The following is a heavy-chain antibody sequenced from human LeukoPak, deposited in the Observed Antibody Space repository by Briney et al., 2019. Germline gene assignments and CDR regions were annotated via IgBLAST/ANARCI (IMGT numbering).Heavy chain of an antibody. D-gene: IGHD3-10*01. CDR1: GFTFARYG. CDR2: ITTNGGRT. V-gene: IGHV3-23*01. CDR3: AKVGPYYYGSGRGYYFDY. J-gene: IGHJ4*02. Sequence: GGSLRLSCAPSGFTFARYGMSCVRPAPGRGLEWVSFITTNGGRTSYAHSVEGRFTISRDNPRNTLYMQMNSLRDEDTGVYYCAKVGPYYYGSGRGYYFDYWGQGTLVTVSS.